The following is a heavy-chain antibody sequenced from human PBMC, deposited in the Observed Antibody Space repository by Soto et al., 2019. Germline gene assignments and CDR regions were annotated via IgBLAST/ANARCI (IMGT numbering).Heavy chain of an antibody. Sequence: SETLARTCTVSGGSVNSNNYAWSWIWQPPGKGLEWIGYISSSGNTNYNPSLKSRVTISFDTSKNQFSLTLRAVTAADTAVYYCARGRYSGGCVDYWGQGTLVAVSS. V-gene: IGHV4-61*01. J-gene: IGHJ4*02. CDR1: GGSVNSNNYA. D-gene: IGHD6-19*01. CDR3: ARGRYSGGCVDY. CDR2: ISSSGNT.